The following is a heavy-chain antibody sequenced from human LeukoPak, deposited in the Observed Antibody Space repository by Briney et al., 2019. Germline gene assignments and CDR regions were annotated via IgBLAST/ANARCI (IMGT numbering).Heavy chain of an antibody. Sequence: GGSLRLSCAATGFTFSDYWMSLVRLAPGKGLEWVANIKEDGGEKYYVDSVKGRFTISRDNAKNSLYLQMNSLRVEDTAMYYCARAHSSSFDYWGQGTLVTVSS. CDR2: IKEDGGEK. CDR3: ARAHSSSFDY. CDR1: GFTFSDYW. J-gene: IGHJ4*02. D-gene: IGHD6-6*01. V-gene: IGHV3-7*01.